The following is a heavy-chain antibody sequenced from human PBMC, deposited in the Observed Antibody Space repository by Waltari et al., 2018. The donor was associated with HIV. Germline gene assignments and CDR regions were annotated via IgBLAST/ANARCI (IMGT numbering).Heavy chain of an antibody. V-gene: IGHV3-21*02. CDR1: GCTFSSYS. CDR2: ISSGSTYL. Sequence: EVQLVESGGGLVKPGGSLRLSCAASGCTFSSYSLNWVSQAPGKGLEWVSSISSGSTYLYYADSLRGRFTTSRDDAQNSLYLQMNSLKAEDTAVYYCARDLTVTTTAFFDYWGQGTLVTVSS. CDR3: ARDLTVTTTAFFDY. J-gene: IGHJ4*02. D-gene: IGHD4-17*01.